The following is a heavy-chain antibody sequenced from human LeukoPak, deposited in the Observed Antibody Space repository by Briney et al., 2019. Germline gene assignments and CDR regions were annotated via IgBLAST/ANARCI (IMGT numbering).Heavy chain of an antibody. CDR2: INPNSGGT. CDR1: GGTFSSYA. J-gene: IGHJ3*02. CDR3: ARAPVGPHAFDI. Sequence: ASVKVSCKASGGTFSSYAISWVRQAPGQGLERMGWINPNSGGTNYAQKFQGRVTMTRDTSISTAYMELSRLRSDDTAVYYCARAPVGPHAFDIWGQGTMVTVSS. V-gene: IGHV1-2*02. D-gene: IGHD1-26*01.